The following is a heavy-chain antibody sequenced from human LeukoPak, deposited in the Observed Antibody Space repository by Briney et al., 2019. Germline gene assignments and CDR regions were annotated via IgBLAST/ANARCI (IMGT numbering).Heavy chain of an antibody. V-gene: IGHV4-59*12. J-gene: IGHJ3*02. CDR2: IYYSGST. D-gene: IGHD6-13*01. CDR3: AREEQQLVKRMDAFDI. CDR1: GGSISSYY. Sequence: SETLSLTCTVSGGSISSYYWSWIRQPPGKGLEWIGYIYYSGSTNYNPSLKSRVTISVDTSKNQFSLKLSSVTAADTAVYYCAREEQQLVKRMDAFDIWGQGTMVTVSS.